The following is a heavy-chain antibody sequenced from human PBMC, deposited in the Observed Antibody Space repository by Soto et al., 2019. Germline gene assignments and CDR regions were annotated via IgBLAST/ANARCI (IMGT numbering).Heavy chain of an antibody. CDR2: IWYDGSNK. V-gene: IGHV3-33*01. D-gene: IGHD3-22*01. CDR1: GFTFSSYG. CDR3: ARVGYYDSSGYYPLGY. Sequence: GGSLRLSCAASGFTFSSYGMHWVRQAPGKGLEWVAVIWYDGSNKYYADSVKGRFTISRDNSKNTLYLQMNSLRAEDTAVYYCARVGYYDSSGYYPLGYWGQGTLVTVSS. J-gene: IGHJ4*02.